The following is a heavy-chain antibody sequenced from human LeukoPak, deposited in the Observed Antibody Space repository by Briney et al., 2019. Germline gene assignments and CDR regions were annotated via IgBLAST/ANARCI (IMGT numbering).Heavy chain of an antibody. CDR1: GFTFSSYA. D-gene: IGHD1-26*01. CDR3: ARGGSTEVGATHFDY. CDR2: ISYDGCNK. J-gene: IGHJ4*02. V-gene: IGHV3-30-3*01. Sequence: GGSLRLSCAASGFTFSSYAMHWVRQAPGKGLEWVAFISYDGCNKYYADSVKGRFTISRDNSKNTLYLQMNSLRAEDTAVYYCARGGSTEVGATHFDYWGQGTLVTVSS.